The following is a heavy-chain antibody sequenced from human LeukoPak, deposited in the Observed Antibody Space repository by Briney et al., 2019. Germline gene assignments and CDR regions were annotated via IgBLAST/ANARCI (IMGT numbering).Heavy chain of an antibody. Sequence: SETLSLTCAVSGYSISSGYYWGWIRQPPGKGLEWIGSIYHSGSTYYNPSLKSRVTISVDTSKNQFSLKLSSVTAADTAVYYCARHKVSQWVLRGYYFDYWGQGTLVTVSS. CDR3: ARHKVSQWVLRGYYFDY. CDR2: IYHSGST. J-gene: IGHJ4*02. V-gene: IGHV4-38-2*01. CDR1: GYSISSGYY. D-gene: IGHD1-26*01.